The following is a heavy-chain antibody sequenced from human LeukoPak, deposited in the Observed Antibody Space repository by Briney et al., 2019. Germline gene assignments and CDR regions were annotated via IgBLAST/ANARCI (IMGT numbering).Heavy chain of an antibody. D-gene: IGHD3-10*01. V-gene: IGHV3-23*01. J-gene: IGHJ4*02. CDR2: VRAGGRTT. Sequence: PGGSLRLSCAASGFTFSTYAMTWVRQAPGKGLEGVSTVRAGGRTTYYADSVRGRFTISRDNSKNTLYLQMNTLRAEDTALYYCAKGLDYYGSGSYDQWGQGTLVTVSS. CDR1: GFTFSTYA. CDR3: AKGLDYYGSGSYDQ.